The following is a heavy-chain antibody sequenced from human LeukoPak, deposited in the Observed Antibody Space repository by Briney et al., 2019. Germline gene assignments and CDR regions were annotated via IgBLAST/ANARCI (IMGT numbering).Heavy chain of an antibody. Sequence: SETLSLTCTVSGVSISSYYWSWIRQPPGKGLEWIGYIYYSGSTNYNPSLKSRVTISGDTSKNQFSLKLSSVTAADTAVYNCSRENGAFSPFGYWGQGTLVTVLS. J-gene: IGHJ4*02. CDR3: SRENGAFSPFGY. CDR1: GVSISSYY. V-gene: IGHV4-59*01. CDR2: IYYSGST. D-gene: IGHD2-8*01.